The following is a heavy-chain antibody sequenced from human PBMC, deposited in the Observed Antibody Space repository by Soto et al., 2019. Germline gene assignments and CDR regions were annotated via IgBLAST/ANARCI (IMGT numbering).Heavy chain of an antibody. CDR2: IKQDGSEK. J-gene: IGHJ4*02. Sequence: GGSLRLSCAASGFTFSSYWMSWVRQAPGKGLEWVANIKQDGSEKYYVDSVKGRLTISRDNAKNSLYLQMNSLRAEDTAVYYCARGVLGTKYYFDYWGQGTLVTVSS. CDR1: GFTFSSYW. V-gene: IGHV3-7*01. CDR3: ARGVLGTKYYFDY. D-gene: IGHD1-7*01.